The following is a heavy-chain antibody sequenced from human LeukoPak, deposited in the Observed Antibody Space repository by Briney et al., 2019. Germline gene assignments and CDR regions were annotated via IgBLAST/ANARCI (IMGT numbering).Heavy chain of an antibody. Sequence: SQTLSLTCAVYGGSFSGYYWSWIRQPPGKGLEWIGEINQSGSTNYNPSLKSRVTISVDTSKKQFSLKLSPVTAADTAVYYCAAGCSSTSCYWYYYTDVWGKGTTVTVSS. CDR1: GGSFSGYY. V-gene: IGHV4-34*01. CDR3: AAGCSSTSCYWYYYTDV. D-gene: IGHD2-2*01. CDR2: INQSGST. J-gene: IGHJ6*03.